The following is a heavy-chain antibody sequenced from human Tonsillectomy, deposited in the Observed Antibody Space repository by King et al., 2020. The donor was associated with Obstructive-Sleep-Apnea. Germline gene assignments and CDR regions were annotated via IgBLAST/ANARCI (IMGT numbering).Heavy chain of an antibody. CDR1: GFTFDDYG. CDR2: INWNGGNT. J-gene: IGHJ3*02. V-gene: IGHV3-20*01. D-gene: IGHD3-10*01. CDR3: ARYMVRGVIGAFDI. Sequence: VQLVESGGGVVRPGGSLRLSCAASGFTFDDYGMSWVLQTPGKGLEWVSGINWNGGNTGYAASVKGRFTISRDNAKNSLYLQMNFLRAEDTALYHCARYMVRGVIGAFDIWGQGTMVTVSS.